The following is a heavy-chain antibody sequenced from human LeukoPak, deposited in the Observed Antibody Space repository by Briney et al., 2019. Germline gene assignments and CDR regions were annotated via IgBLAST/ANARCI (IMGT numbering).Heavy chain of an antibody. D-gene: IGHD3-22*01. Sequence: GGSLRLSCAASGFTFSSYVMHWVRQAPGKGLEWLAVISYDGSNKYYADSVKGRFTISRDNSKNTLYLQMNSLRAEDTAVYYCARVRITYYYDVWGQGTLVTVSS. CDR2: ISYDGSNK. V-gene: IGHV3-30*04. CDR3: ARVRITYYYDV. CDR1: GFTFSSYV. J-gene: IGHJ4*02.